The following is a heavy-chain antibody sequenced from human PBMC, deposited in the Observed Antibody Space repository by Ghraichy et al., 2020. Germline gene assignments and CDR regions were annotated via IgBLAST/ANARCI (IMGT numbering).Heavy chain of an antibody. CDR2: IYYSGST. CDR1: GGSISSIGYY. CDR3: ARHTDSNSRLFDY. V-gene: IGHV4-39*01. J-gene: IGHJ4*02. D-gene: IGHD6-6*01. Sequence: SETLSLTCTVSGGSISSIGYYWGWIRQPPRKGLEWIGTIYYSGSTYFNPSLTSRVTISVDTSKNQFSLKLNSVTAADTAVYYCARHTDSNSRLFDYWGQGTLVTVSS.